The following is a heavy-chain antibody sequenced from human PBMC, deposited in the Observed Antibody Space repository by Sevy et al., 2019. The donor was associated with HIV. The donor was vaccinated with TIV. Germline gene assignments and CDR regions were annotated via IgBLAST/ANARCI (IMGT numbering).Heavy chain of an antibody. D-gene: IGHD1-1*01. CDR3: ATLGTGTNYYGMDV. CDR2: FDPEDGET. CDR1: GYTLTELS. V-gene: IGHV1-24*01. J-gene: IGHJ6*02. Sequence: ASVKVSCKVSGYTLTELSMHWVRQAPGNGLEWMGGFDPEDGETIYEQKFQGRVTMTEDTSTDTAYMELSSLRSEDTAVYYCATLGTGTNYYGMDVWGQGTTVTVSS.